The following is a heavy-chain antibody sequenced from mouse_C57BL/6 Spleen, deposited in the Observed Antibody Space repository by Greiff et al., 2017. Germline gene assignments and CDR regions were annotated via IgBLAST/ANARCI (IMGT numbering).Heavy chain of an antibody. J-gene: IGHJ3*01. CDR1: GYTFTSYW. CDR2: IDPSDSYT. Sequence: VQLQQSGAELVRPGTSVKLSCKASGYTFTSYWMPWVQQRPGQGLEWIGVIDPSDSYTNYNQKFKGKATLTVDTSSSTAYMQLSSLTSEDSAVYYCAREGYSLFAYWGQGTLVTVSA. V-gene: IGHV1-59*01. CDR3: AREGYSLFAY.